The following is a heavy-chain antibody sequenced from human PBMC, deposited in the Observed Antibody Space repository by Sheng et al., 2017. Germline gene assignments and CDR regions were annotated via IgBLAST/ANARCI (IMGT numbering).Heavy chain of an antibody. D-gene: IGHD3-10*01. J-gene: IGHJ6*02. CDR2: INRSGTTI. V-gene: IGHV3-48*03. CDR1: GFTFSSYE. CDR3: ARVFSRSSGDGMDV. Sequence: EVQLVESGGGLVQPGGSLRLSCAASGFTFSSYEMNWVRQAPGKGLEWVSHINRSGTTIYYADSVKGRFTISRDNAKNSLYLQMNSLRAEDTAVYYCARVFSRSSGDGMDVWGQGTTVTVSS.